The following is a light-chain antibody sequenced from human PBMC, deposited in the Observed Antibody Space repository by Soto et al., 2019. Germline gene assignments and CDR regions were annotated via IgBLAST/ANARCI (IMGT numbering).Light chain of an antibody. CDR2: GAS. CDR1: HSVSSSC. J-gene: IGKJ1*01. V-gene: IGKV3-20*01. CDR3: HQYGSSPWT. Sequence: EIVLTQSPGTLSLSPAERATLSCRAIHSVSSSCLAWYQQKPGQAPRLLIYGASSRATGIPDRFSGSGSVTDFTLTISRLEPEDFAVYYWHQYGSSPWTFGQGTKVEIK.